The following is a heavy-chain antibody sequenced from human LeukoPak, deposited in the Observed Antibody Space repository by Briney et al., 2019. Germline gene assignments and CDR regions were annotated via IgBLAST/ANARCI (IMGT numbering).Heavy chain of an antibody. V-gene: IGHV1-2*02. CDR3: ARSVVPAAASWFDP. CDR1: GYTFNGYY. D-gene: IGHD2-2*01. CDR2: INPNSGGT. J-gene: IGHJ5*02. Sequence: ASVKVSWKASGYTFNGYYMYWVRPAPGQGLEWMGLINPNSGGTKYAQKFQGRVTMTRDTSISTAYMELSRLRSDDTAVYYCARSVVPAAASWFDPWGQGTLVTVSS.